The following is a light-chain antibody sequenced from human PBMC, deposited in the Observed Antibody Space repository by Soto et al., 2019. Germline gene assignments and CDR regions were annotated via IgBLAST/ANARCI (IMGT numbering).Light chain of an antibody. V-gene: IGLV2-14*01. CDR1: SSDVGGFDY. J-gene: IGLJ3*02. CDR3: CSYTGSANRV. Sequence: QSVLTQPASVSGSPGQSITFSCTGTSSDVGGFDYVSWYQQHPGKAPKLLIYEVSNRPSGVPNRFSGSKSGNTASLTISGLQAEDEADYYCCSYTGSANRVFGGGTKLTVL. CDR2: EVS.